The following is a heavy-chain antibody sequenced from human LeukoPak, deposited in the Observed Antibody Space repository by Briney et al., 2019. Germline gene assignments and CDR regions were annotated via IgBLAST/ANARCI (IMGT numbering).Heavy chain of an antibody. D-gene: IGHD5-18*01. CDR2: LACDGTNQ. CDR1: GFDFNVYA. CDR3: AKGGPLGDTNRFDH. J-gene: IGHJ4*02. V-gene: IGHV3-30*04. Sequence: GGSLRLSCVTSGFDFNVYAMHWVRHSPGKGLEWVALLACDGTNQYYADFVKGRFTISRDNSKNTVFLQMNSMRPQDTAIYYCAKGGPLGDTNRFDHWGQGTLVTVSS.